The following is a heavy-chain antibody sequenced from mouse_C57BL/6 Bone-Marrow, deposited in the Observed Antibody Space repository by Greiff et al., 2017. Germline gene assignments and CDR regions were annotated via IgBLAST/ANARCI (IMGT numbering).Heavy chain of an antibody. CDR2: IDPENGDT. V-gene: IGHV14-4*01. Sequence: VQLQQSGAELVRPGASVKLSCTASGFNIKDDYMHWVKQRPEQGLEWIGWIDPENGDTEYASKFHGKATITADTSSNTAYLQLSSLTSEDTAVYYCTPIYHGGDYWGQGTSVTVSS. CDR1: GFNIKDDY. CDR3: TPIYHGGDY. D-gene: IGHD2-1*01. J-gene: IGHJ4*01.